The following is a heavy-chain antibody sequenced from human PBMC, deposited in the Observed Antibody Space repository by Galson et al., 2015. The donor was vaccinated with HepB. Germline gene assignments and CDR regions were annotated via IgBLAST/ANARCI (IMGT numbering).Heavy chain of an antibody. Sequence: SLRLSCAASGFTFDDYTMHWVRQAPGKGLEWVSLISWDGGSTYYADSVKGRFTISRDNSKNSLYLQMNSLRTEDTALYYCAKDKAGGSYYYFDYWGQGTLVTVSS. J-gene: IGHJ4*02. V-gene: IGHV3-43*01. CDR3: AKDKAGGSYYYFDY. CDR1: GFTFDDYT. CDR2: ISWDGGST. D-gene: IGHD6-19*01.